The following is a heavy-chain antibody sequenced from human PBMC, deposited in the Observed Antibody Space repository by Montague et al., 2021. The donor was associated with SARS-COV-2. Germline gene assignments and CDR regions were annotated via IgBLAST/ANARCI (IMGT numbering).Heavy chain of an antibody. Sequence: SETLSLTCTVSGGSTSSSSYYWGWIRQPPGKGLEWIGSIYYSGSTYYXPSLKSRVTISVDTSKNQFSLKLSSVTAADTAVYYCARQMGQSSIFGVVIQYYFDYWGQGTLVTVSS. D-gene: IGHD3-3*01. J-gene: IGHJ4*02. CDR3: ARQMGQSSIFGVVIQYYFDY. CDR1: GGSTSSSSYY. V-gene: IGHV4-39*01. CDR2: IYYSGST.